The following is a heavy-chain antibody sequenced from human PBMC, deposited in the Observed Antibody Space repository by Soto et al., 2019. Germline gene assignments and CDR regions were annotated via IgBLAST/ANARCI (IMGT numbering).Heavy chain of an antibody. CDR2: IYYSGST. J-gene: IGHJ6*02. V-gene: IGHV4-59*08. D-gene: IGHD2-15*01. CDR1: GGSISSYY. CDR3: ARHTPYWVGMDV. Sequence: QVQLQESGPGQVKPSETLSLTCTVSGGSISSYYWSWFRQPPGRGLEWIGYIYYSGSTSYSPSLKSRXXIXWXXSKNQISLTLSSVTAADTAMYYCARHTPYWVGMDVWGQGTTVTVSS.